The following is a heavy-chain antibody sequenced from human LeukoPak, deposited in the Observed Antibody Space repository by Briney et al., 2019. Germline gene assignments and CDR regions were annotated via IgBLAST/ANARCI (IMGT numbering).Heavy chain of an antibody. V-gene: IGHV4-34*01. J-gene: IGHJ6*02. CDR1: GGSFSAYY. CDR2: INHSGST. CDR3: ARVFYYYYGMDV. Sequence: SETLSLTCAVYGGSFSAYYWSWIRQPPGKGLEWIGEINHSGSTNYNPSLKSRVTISVDTSKNQFSLKLSSVTAADTAVYYCARVFYYYYGMDVWGQGTTVTVSS.